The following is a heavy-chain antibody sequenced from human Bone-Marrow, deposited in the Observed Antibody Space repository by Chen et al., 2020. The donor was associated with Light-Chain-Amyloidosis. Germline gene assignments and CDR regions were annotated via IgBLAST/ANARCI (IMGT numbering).Heavy chain of an antibody. D-gene: IGHD3-3*01. CDR1: GFTFSSYG. J-gene: IGHJ3*02. CDR3: ARDRVVRFLGPGFDI. CDR2: IWDDGSNK. V-gene: IGHV3-33*01. Sequence: QVQLVESGGGVVQPGRSLRLSCAASGFTFSSYGMHWVRQAPGKGLEWVAVIWDDGSNKYYADSVKGRFTISRDNSKNTLYLQMNSLRAEDTAVYYCARDRVVRFLGPGFDIWGQGTMVTVSS.